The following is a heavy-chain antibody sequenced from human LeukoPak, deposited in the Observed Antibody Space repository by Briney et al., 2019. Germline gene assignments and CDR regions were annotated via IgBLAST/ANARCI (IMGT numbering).Heavy chain of an antibody. D-gene: IGHD6-19*01. Sequence: GGSLRLSCAASGFTFSSYTMNWVRQAPGKGLEWVSSISSSSSYIYYADSVKGRFTISRDNAKNSLYLQMNSLRDEDTAVYYCARGMTVAGTYFDYWGQGTLVTVSS. CDR2: ISSSSSYI. V-gene: IGHV3-21*01. CDR3: ARGMTVAGTYFDY. J-gene: IGHJ4*02. CDR1: GFTFSSYT.